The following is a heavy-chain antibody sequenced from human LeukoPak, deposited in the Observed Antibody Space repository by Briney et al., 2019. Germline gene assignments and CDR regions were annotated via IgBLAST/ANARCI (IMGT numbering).Heavy chain of an antibody. V-gene: IGHV4-34*01. J-gene: IGHJ5*02. CDR2: INDSGST. CDR1: GGSFSGYY. D-gene: IGHD4-11*01. CDR3: ARGPSTVITPTCWFDP. Sequence: SETLSVTCAVHGGSFSGYYWSWVREPPGEGREWRGEINDSGSTNYNPSLKSRVTISVDTSKNQLSLKLSSVTAADTAVYYCARGPSTVITPTCWFDPWGQGTLVTVSS.